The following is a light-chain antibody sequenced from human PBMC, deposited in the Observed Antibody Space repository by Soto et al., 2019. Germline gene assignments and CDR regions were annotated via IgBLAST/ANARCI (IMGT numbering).Light chain of an antibody. V-gene: IGKV1-9*01. CDR3: QQLNSYPF. J-gene: IGKJ3*01. Sequence: DIQLTQSPSFLSASVGDRGTITCRASQGISSYLAWYQQKPGKAPKLLIYAASTLQSGVPSRFSGSGSGTEFTLTISSLQPEDFATYYCQQLNSYPFFGPGTKVDIK. CDR1: QGISSY. CDR2: AAS.